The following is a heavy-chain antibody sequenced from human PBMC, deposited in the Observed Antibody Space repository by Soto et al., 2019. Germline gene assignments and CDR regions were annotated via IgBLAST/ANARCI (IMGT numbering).Heavy chain of an antibody. CDR3: AREGVAPYYYYGMDV. J-gene: IGHJ6*02. V-gene: IGHV1-18*01. Sequence: QVQLVQSGAEVKKPGASVKVSCKASGYTFTRSGISWVRQAPGQGLEWMGWISTYNGDTNYAQTFQGRVTMTTDRSTSTVYMELRSLRSDDTAVYYCAREGVAPYYYYGMDVWGQGTPVTVS. CDR2: ISTYNGDT. D-gene: IGHD5-12*01. CDR1: GYTFTRSG.